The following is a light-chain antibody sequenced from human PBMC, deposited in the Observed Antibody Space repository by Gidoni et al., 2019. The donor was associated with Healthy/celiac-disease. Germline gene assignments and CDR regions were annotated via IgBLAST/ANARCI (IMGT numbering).Light chain of an antibody. Sequence: EIVLTQSPATMSLSPGERATLSCRASQSVSSYLAWYQQKPGQAPRLLLYDASNRATGIPARFSGSGSGTDFTLTISRLEPEDFAVYYCQQSSNWPTFXXXTRLEIK. CDR3: QQSSNWPT. CDR1: QSVSSY. J-gene: IGKJ5*01. V-gene: IGKV3-11*01. CDR2: DAS.